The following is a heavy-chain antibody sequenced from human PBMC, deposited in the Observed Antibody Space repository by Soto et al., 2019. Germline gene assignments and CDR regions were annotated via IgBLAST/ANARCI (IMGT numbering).Heavy chain of an antibody. CDR3: ARNYDSSGYGGYYYYGMDV. J-gene: IGHJ6*02. CDR1: GYTFTSYD. V-gene: IGHV1-8*01. D-gene: IGHD3-22*01. CDR2: MNPNSGNT. Sequence: ASVKVSCTASGYTFTSYDINWVRQATGQGLEWMGWMNPNSGNTGYAQKFQGRVTMTRNTSISTAYMELSSLRSEDTAVYYCARNYDSSGYGGYYYYGMDVWGQGTTVTVSS.